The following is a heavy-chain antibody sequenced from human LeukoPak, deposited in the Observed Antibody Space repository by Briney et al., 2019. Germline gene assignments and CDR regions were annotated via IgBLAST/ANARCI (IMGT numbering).Heavy chain of an antibody. CDR1: GFTFINAW. J-gene: IGHJ4*02. CDR2: ISGSGGNT. CDR3: ARDYFGSGNYYLPFEY. V-gene: IGHV3-23*01. Sequence: GGSLRLSCAASGFTFINAWMSWVRQAPGKGLEWVSAISGSGGNTYYADSVKGRFTISRDNSKNTLYLQMISLRAEDTAVYYCARDYFGSGNYYLPFEYWGQGTLVTVSS. D-gene: IGHD3-10*01.